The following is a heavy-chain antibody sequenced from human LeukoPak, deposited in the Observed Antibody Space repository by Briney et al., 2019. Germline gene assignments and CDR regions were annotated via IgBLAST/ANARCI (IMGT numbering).Heavy chain of an antibody. J-gene: IGHJ6*03. Sequence: ASVKVSCKASGGTFSSYATSWVRQAPGQGLEWMGGIIPIFGTANYAQKFQGRVTITTDESTSTAYMELSSLRSEDTAVYYCARTAEGYYYYMDVWGKGTTVTVSS. CDR1: GGTFSSYA. CDR2: IIPIFGTA. V-gene: IGHV1-69*05. CDR3: ARTAEGYYYYMDV.